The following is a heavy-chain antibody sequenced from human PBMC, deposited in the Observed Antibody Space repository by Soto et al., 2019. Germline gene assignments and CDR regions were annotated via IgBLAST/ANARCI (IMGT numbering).Heavy chain of an antibody. CDR2: FDPEDGDT. CDR1: GYTLTELS. V-gene: IGHV1-24*01. Sequence: GASVKVSCKVSGYTLTELSMHWVRQAPGKGLEWMGGFDPEDGDTQYSQDFQGRVTITRDTSASTAYMELSSLRSEDTAVYYCARDFSMVVVAPGYWGQGTLVTVSS. D-gene: IGHD3-22*01. CDR3: ARDFSMVVVAPGY. J-gene: IGHJ4*02.